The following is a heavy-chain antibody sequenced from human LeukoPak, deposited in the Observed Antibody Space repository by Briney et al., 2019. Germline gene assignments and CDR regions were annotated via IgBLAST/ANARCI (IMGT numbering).Heavy chain of an antibody. J-gene: IGHJ5*02. V-gene: IGHV1-69*04. D-gene: IGHD2-15*01. CDR1: GGTFSSYA. Sequence: ASVKVSCKASGGTFSSYAISWVRQAPGQGLEWMGRIIPILGIANYAQKFRGRVTITADKSTSTAYMELSSLRSEDTAVYYCARVYCSGGSCYPRGPWFDPWGQGTLVTVSS. CDR3: ARVYCSGGSCYPRGPWFDP. CDR2: IIPILGIA.